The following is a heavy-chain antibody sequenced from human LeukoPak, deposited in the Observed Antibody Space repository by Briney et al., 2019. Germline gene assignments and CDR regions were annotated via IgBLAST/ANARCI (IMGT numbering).Heavy chain of an antibody. CDR1: GFNYGSYT. J-gene: IGHJ6*03. CDR2: ISASRDIT. CDR3: VRGSLASGVVVYYYYYLDV. Sequence: SGGSLRLSCAASGFNYGSYTMNWVRQAPGMGLEWLSYISASRDITYYADSVKGRFTISRDNAKNSLYLQMNSLRAEDTAVYYCVRGSLASGVVVYYYYYLDVWGKGTTVTVSS. V-gene: IGHV3-48*01. D-gene: IGHD3-3*01.